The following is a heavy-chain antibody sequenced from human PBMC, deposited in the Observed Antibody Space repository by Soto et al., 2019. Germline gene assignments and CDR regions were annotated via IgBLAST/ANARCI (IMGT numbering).Heavy chain of an antibody. CDR2: INDDGDST. CDR3: AKVVVMRAVNDALGI. Sequence: EVQLLESGGGVVQPGGSLRLSCAASGFSFNDYAMTWVRQAPGKGLEWVSAINDDGDSTYYADSVKGRFTISRDNSKNTVFLKRNSLRAEDTAEYHCAKVVVMRAVNDALGIWGQWTMVTVSS. CDR1: GFSFNDYA. D-gene: IGHD3-22*01. V-gene: IGHV3-23*01. J-gene: IGHJ3*02.